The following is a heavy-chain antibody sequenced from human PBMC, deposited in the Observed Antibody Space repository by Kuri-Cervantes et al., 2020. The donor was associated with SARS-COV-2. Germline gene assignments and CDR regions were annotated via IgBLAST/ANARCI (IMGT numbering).Heavy chain of an antibody. CDR2: IWFGGSNE. Sequence: GGSLRLSCAASGFIFNNHGLHWVRQAPGKGLEWVAVIWFGGSNEYYADSVKGRFTISRDNSKDTVYLQMNSLRAEDTAVYYCARGRATVTVIGAFDIWGQGTMVTVSS. V-gene: IGHV3-33*01. CDR1: GFIFNNHG. CDR3: ARGRATVTVIGAFDI. D-gene: IGHD4-17*01. J-gene: IGHJ3*02.